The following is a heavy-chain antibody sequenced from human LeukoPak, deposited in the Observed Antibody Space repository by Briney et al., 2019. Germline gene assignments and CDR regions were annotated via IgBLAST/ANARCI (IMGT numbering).Heavy chain of an antibody. Sequence: EASVKVSCKASGYTFTGYYMHWVRQAPGQGLEWMGWINPNSGGTNYAQKFQGRVTMTRDTSISTAYMELSRLRSDDTAVCYCARDYEVAGAFDYWGQGTLVTVSS. CDR3: ARDYEVAGAFDY. V-gene: IGHV1-2*02. D-gene: IGHD6-19*01. CDR2: INPNSGGT. CDR1: GYTFTGYY. J-gene: IGHJ4*02.